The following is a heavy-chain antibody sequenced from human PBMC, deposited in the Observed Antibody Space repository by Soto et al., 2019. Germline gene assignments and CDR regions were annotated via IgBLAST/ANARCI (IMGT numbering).Heavy chain of an antibody. D-gene: IGHD2-21*02. J-gene: IGHJ4*02. CDR2: ISYDGSNK. CDR1: GFIFSSYA. V-gene: IGHV3-30-3*01. CDR3: AKGLQRSFDY. Sequence: QVQLVESGGGVVQPGRSLRLSCAASGFIFSSYAMHWVRQAPGKGLEWVAVISYDGSNKYYADSVRGRFTISRDNSKNTLYLQVNSLRGEDTAVYYCAKGLQRSFDYWGQGTLVTVSS.